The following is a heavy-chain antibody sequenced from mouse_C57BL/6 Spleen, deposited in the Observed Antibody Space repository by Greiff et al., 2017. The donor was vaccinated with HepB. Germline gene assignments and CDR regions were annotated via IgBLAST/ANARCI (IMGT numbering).Heavy chain of an antibody. CDR3: ARGELHYAMDY. CDR2: IDPSDSYT. V-gene: IGHV1-59*01. CDR1: GYTFTSYW. Sequence: VQLQQPGAELVRPGTSVKLSCKASGYTFTSYWMHWVKQRPGQGLEWIGVIDPSDSYTNYNQKFKGKATLTVDTSSSTAYMQLSSLTSEDSAVYYCARGELHYAMDYWGQGTSVTVSS. D-gene: IGHD4-1*01. J-gene: IGHJ4*01.